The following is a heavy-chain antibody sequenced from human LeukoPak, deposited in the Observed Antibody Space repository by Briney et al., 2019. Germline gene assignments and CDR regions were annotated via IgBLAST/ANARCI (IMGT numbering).Heavy chain of an antibody. J-gene: IGHJ4*02. CDR2: IYYSGST. Sequence: SETLSLTCTVSGGSISSSSYYWGWIRQPPGKGLEWIGSIYYSGSTYYNPSLKSRVTISVDTSKNQFSLKLSSVTAADTAFYYCARQHISGYYYFDYWGQGTLVTVSS. CDR3: ARQHISGYYYFDY. CDR1: GGSISSSSYY. D-gene: IGHD3-22*01. V-gene: IGHV4-39*01.